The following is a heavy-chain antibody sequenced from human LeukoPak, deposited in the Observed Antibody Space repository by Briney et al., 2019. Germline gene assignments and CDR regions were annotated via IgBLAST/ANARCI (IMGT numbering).Heavy chain of an antibody. CDR1: GFTFSDYY. Sequence: GGSLRLSCAASGFTFSDYYMSWIRQAPGKGLEWVSYISSSSTYTNYADSVKGRFTISRDNAKNSLDLQMNSLRAEDTAVYYCAKTGGSYKMYYFDYWGQGTLVTVSS. J-gene: IGHJ4*02. CDR2: ISSSSTYT. D-gene: IGHD1-26*01. CDR3: AKTGGSYKMYYFDY. V-gene: IGHV3-11*03.